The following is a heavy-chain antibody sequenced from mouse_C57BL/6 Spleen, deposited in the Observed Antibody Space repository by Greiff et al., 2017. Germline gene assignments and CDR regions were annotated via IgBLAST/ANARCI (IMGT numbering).Heavy chain of an antibody. Sequence: VQLQQSGPELVKPGASVKMSCKASGYTFTDYNMHWVKQSHGKSLEWIGYINPNNGGTSYNQKFKGRATLTVNKSSSTAYMELRSLTSEDSAVYYCARTSRDRGYGSSYVNWYFDVWGTGTTVTVSS. CDR1: GYTFTDYN. CDR2: INPNNGGT. CDR3: ARTSRDRGYGSSYVNWYFDV. V-gene: IGHV1-22*01. J-gene: IGHJ1*03. D-gene: IGHD1-1*01.